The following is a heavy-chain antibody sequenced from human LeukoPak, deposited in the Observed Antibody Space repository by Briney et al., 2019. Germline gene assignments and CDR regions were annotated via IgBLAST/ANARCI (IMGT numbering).Heavy chain of an antibody. CDR3: ARDRGRGGLSSAFDI. V-gene: IGHV1-2*04. Sequence: GASVKVSCKASGYTFTDYYIHWVRRAPGHGLEWMGWINPNSGGTKFAQKFLGWVTMTRDTSINTAYMELSRLRSDDTAEYYCARDRGRGGLSSAFDIWGQGTMVTVSS. CDR2: INPNSGGT. D-gene: IGHD3-16*01. J-gene: IGHJ3*02. CDR1: GYTFTDYY.